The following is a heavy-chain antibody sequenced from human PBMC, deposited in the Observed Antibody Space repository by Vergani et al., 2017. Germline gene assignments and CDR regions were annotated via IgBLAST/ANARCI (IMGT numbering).Heavy chain of an antibody. V-gene: IGHV4-4*03. CDR2: IYHSGST. J-gene: IGHJ2*01. D-gene: IGHD3-16*01. Sequence: QVQLPESGPGLVKPPGTLSLTCAVSGGSLSGTNWWSWVRQSPGKGLEWIGEIYHSGSTNYNPSLKSRVTISVDKSKNQFSLKLSSVTAADTAVYYCAKGGLGHGGYFDLWGRGTLVTVSS. CDR3: AKGGLGHGGYFDL. CDR1: GGSLSGTNW.